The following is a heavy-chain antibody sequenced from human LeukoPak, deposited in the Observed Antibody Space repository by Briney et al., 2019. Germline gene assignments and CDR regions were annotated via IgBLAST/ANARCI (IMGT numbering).Heavy chain of an antibody. V-gene: IGHV3-64*01. Sequence: GGSLRLSCAASGFTFSSYAMHWVRQAPGKGLEYVSAISSNGGSTYYANSVKGRFTISRDNSKNTLYLQMGSLRAEDMAVYYCARGYDFWSGYPIPSYFDYWGQGTLVTVSS. D-gene: IGHD3-3*01. CDR1: GFTFSSYA. J-gene: IGHJ4*02. CDR3: ARGYDFWSGYPIPSYFDY. CDR2: ISSNGGST.